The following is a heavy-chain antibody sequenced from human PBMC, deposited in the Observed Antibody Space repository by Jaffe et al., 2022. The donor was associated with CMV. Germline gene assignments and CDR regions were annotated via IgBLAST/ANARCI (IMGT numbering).Heavy chain of an antibody. V-gene: IGHV3-7*03. CDR2: IKQDGSEK. CDR1: GFTFSSYW. J-gene: IGHJ6*03. CDR3: ARALSGYAAYYYYYMDV. Sequence: EVQLVESGGGLVQPGGSLRLSCAASGFTFSSYWMSWVRQAPGKGLEWVANIKQDGSEKYYVDSVKGRFTISRDNAKNSLYLQMNSLRAEDTAVYYCARALSGYAAYYYYYMDVWGKGTTVTVSS. D-gene: IGHD5-12*01.